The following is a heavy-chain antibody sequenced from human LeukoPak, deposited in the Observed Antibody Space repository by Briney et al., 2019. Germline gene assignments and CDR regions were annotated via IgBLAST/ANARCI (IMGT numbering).Heavy chain of an antibody. CDR3: AGVKDTAMGV. V-gene: IGHV4-61*02. CDR2: IYTSGST. CDR1: GGSISSGSYY. D-gene: IGHD5-18*01. J-gene: IGHJ4*02. Sequence: PSQTLSLTCTVSGGSISSGSYYWRWLRQPAGMGLEWIGRIYTSGSTNYNPSLKSRVTISVDTSKNQFSLKLSAVTAADTAVYYCAGVKDTAMGVWGQGTLVTVSS.